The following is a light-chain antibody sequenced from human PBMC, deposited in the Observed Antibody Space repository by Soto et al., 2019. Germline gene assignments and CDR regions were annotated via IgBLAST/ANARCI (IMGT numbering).Light chain of an antibody. CDR1: ESVSSN. V-gene: IGKV3-15*01. J-gene: IGKJ3*01. CDR3: QQYNNWPPFT. Sequence: ETVMTQSPATLSVSPGERATLSCRASESVSSNLAWYQQQPGRAPRLLIYGASTRATGIPARFSGSGSGTEFTLTISSLQSEDFEVYYCQQYNNWPPFTFGPGTKVDIK. CDR2: GAS.